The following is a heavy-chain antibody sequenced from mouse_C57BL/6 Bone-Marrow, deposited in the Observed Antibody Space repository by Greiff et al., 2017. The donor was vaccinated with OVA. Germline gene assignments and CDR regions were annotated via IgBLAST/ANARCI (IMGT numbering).Heavy chain of an antibody. Sequence: EVQRVESGEGLVKPGGSLKLSCAASGFTFSSYAMSWVRQTPEKRLEWVAYISSGGDYIYYADTVKGRFTISRDNARNTLYLQMSSLKSEDTAMYYCTRENDYGERRLYAMDYWGQGTSVTVSS. CDR2: ISSGGDYI. J-gene: IGHJ4*01. D-gene: IGHD2-4*01. V-gene: IGHV5-9-1*02. CDR3: TRENDYGERRLYAMDY. CDR1: GFTFSSYA.